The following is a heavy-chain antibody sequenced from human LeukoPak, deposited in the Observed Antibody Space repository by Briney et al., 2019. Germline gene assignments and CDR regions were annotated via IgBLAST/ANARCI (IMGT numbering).Heavy chain of an antibody. Sequence: GGSLRLSCAASGFTFSSYAMSWVRQAPGKGLEWVSSITNSGDSTYYADSVKGRFIISRDNSKNTLSLQMYSLRVEDAAVYYCAKGLGGFDKWGQGTMVIVSS. V-gene: IGHV3-23*01. CDR3: AKGLGGFDK. J-gene: IGHJ3*02. CDR2: ITNSGDST. D-gene: IGHD2-15*01. CDR1: GFTFSSYA.